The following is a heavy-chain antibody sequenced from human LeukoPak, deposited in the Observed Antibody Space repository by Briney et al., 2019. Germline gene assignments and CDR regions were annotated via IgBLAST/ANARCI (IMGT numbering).Heavy chain of an antibody. CDR3: AKDTGSGYDYFSYYFDY. Sequence: GGSLRLSCAASRFTFSSYSMNWVRQAPGKGLEWVSSISSSSSYIYYADSVKGRFTISRDNAKNSLYLQMNSLRAEDTAVYYCAKDTGSGYDYFSYYFDYWGQGTLVTVSS. V-gene: IGHV3-21*04. D-gene: IGHD5-12*01. J-gene: IGHJ4*02. CDR2: ISSSSSYI. CDR1: RFTFSSYS.